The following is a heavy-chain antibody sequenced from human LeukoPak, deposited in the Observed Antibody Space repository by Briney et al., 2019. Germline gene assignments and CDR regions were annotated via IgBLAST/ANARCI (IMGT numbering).Heavy chain of an antibody. CDR3: ASGRSGYFDY. V-gene: IGHV1-69*01. Sequence: SVKVPCKASGGTFSSYAISWVRQAPGQGLEWMGGIIPIFGTANYAQKFQGRVTITADGPTSTAYMELSSLRSEDTAVYYCASGRSGYFDYWGQGTLVTVSS. CDR1: GGTFSSYA. D-gene: IGHD2-15*01. CDR2: IIPIFGTA. J-gene: IGHJ4*02.